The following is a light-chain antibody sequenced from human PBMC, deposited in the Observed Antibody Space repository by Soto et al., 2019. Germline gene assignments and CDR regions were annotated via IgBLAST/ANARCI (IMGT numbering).Light chain of an antibody. V-gene: IGKV1-27*01. J-gene: IGKJ3*01. CDR1: QGIRNY. CDR3: LKYSSVPV. CDR2: AAS. Sequence: DIQMTQSPTSLSASVGDRVTITCRASQGIRNYVAWYQQIPGKAPNLLIYAASTLQSGVPSRLSGSGSGTDFTLTINGLLPEDVATYSCLKYSSVPVFGPGTKVEIK.